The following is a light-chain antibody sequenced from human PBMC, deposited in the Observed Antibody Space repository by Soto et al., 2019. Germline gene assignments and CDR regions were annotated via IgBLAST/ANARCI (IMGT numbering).Light chain of an antibody. V-gene: IGKV3-15*01. Sequence: EIVMTQSPATLSGSPGERATLACRASQSVSSNLAWYQQKPGPAPRLLIYGASTRATGIPARFNGSGSGTEINLTISSLQSEDFAVYYGKQYKNWPWTFGQATKVEIK. J-gene: IGKJ1*01. CDR2: GAS. CDR3: KQYKNWPWT. CDR1: QSVSSN.